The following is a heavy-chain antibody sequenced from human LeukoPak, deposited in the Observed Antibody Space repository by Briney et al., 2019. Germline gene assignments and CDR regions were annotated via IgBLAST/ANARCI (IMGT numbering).Heavy chain of an antibody. J-gene: IGHJ6*02. V-gene: IGHV4-39*07. CDR3: ATYQTVHKYYYYGMDV. CDR2: LYYSGTT. Sequence: PSETLSLTCTVSGGSISSDNDYWAWIRQSPGQGLEWIGTLYYSGTTYYNPSLKSRVTISVDTSKNQLSLKLSSVTAADTAVYYCATYQTVHKYYYYGMDVWGQGTTVTVSS. D-gene: IGHD2-21*01. CDR1: GGSISSDNDY.